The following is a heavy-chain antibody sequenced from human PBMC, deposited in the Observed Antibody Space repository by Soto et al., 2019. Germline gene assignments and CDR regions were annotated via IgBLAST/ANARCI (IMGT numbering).Heavy chain of an antibody. CDR1: GFTFSAYS. CDR3: ARGRVEDSSGWATYFDY. CDR2: INTNGVNT. J-gene: IGHJ4*02. Sequence: EVQLVESGGGLFNLGGSLRLPGAAFGFTFSAYSLFWVRRPPGRGLEYVSAINTNGVNTFYAKSVKGRFTISRDNSKNTMYLQMGSLRAEDMAVYYCARGRVEDSSGWATYFDYWGQGTLVTVSS. D-gene: IGHD6-19*01. V-gene: IGHV3-64*01.